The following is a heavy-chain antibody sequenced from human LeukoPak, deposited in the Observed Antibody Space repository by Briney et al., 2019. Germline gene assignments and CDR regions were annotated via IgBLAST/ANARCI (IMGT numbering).Heavy chain of an antibody. CDR1: GFTFSNYW. V-gene: IGHV3-7*01. CDR3: ARYSGYDSGWFDP. D-gene: IGHD5-12*01. J-gene: IGHJ5*02. CDR2: IKEDGSEK. Sequence: GGSLRLSCAASGFTFSNYWMSWVRQAPGKGLEWVANIKEDGSEKYYVDSVKGRFTISRDNAKNSLSLQVNSLSAEDTAVYYCARYSGYDSGWFDPWGQGTLVTVSS.